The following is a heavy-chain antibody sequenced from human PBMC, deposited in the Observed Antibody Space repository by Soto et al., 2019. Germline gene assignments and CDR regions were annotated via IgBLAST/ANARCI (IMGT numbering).Heavy chain of an antibody. CDR3: ARGVDAGVDV. D-gene: IGHD1-1*01. V-gene: IGHV1-8*01. Sequence: QVQLVQSGAEVTKPGASVKVSFKASGYTFTSYDINWVRHATGQGLEWMGWMSPNSGATGYAQKFQGRVTMTRDTSISTAYMELSNLRSDDTAIYYCARGVDAGVDVWGQGTTVTVSS. CDR2: MSPNSGAT. CDR1: GYTFTSYD. J-gene: IGHJ6*02.